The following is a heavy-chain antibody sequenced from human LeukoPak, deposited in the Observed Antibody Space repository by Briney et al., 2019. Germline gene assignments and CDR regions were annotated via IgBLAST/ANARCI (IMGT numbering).Heavy chain of an antibody. CDR2: IHYSGIT. V-gene: IGHV4-59*12. CDR1: GASISSYY. CDR3: ARGTSLRYRLDY. D-gene: IGHD3-16*02. Sequence: SETLSLTCTVSGASISSYYWSWIRQPPGKGLEYIGYIHYSGITNYNPSLKSRVTISVDTSKNQFSLKLSSVTAADTAVYYCARGTSLRYRLDYWGQGTLVTVSS. J-gene: IGHJ4*02.